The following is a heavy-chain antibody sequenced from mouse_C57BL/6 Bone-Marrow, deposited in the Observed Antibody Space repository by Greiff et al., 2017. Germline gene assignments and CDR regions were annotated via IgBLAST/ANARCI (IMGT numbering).Heavy chain of an antibody. J-gene: IGHJ1*03. CDR3: ARSGGYSPYRYFDV. D-gene: IGHD2-3*01. CDR2: INPYNGDT. V-gene: IGHV1-20*01. Sequence: EVQRVESGPALVKPGDSVKISCTASGYSFTDYFMNWVLQSHGKRLEWIGCINPYNGDTFYNQKFKGTATLTVDHASSTAHMELRSLTSEDSAVYYCARSGGYSPYRYFDVWGTGTTVTVSS. CDR1: GYSFTDYF.